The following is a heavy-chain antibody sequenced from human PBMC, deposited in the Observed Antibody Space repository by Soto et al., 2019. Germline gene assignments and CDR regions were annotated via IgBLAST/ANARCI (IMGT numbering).Heavy chain of an antibody. Sequence: EVQLLESGGGLVQPGGSLRLSCAASGFTFSSYAMNWVRQAPGKGLEWVSTISGRGGGTYYADSVKGRFTISSDQSKNTLNLQMNSLRAEDTAVYYGAKVGWDTMTTVTRGYFQHWGQGTLVTVSS. CDR3: AKVGWDTMTTVTRGYFQH. CDR1: GFTFSSYA. D-gene: IGHD4-17*01. V-gene: IGHV3-23*01. J-gene: IGHJ1*01. CDR2: ISGRGGGT.